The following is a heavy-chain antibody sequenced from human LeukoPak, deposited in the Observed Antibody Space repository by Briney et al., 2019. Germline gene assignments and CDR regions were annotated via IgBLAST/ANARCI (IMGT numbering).Heavy chain of an antibody. V-gene: IGHV4-59*12. CDR1: GGSISSYY. D-gene: IGHD6-13*01. J-gene: IGHJ6*03. Sequence: PSETLSLTCTVSGGSISSYYWSWIRQPPGKGLEWIGYIYYSGSTNYNPSLKSRVTISVDTSKNQFSLKLSSVTAADTAVYYCASYGYSSSWYSVYYYYMDVWGKGTTVTISS. CDR3: ASYGYSSSWYSVYYYYMDV. CDR2: IYYSGST.